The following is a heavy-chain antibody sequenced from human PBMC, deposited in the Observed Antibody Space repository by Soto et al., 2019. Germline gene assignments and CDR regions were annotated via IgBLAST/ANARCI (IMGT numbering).Heavy chain of an antibody. Sequence: QVQLVQSGAEVKKPGASVKVSCKASGYTFTSYGISWVRQAPGQGLEWMGWISAYNGNTNYAQKLQGRVTMTTDTSTSTGYIELRSLRSDDPAVYYCARVLGGYYGSGSYYYYFDYWGQGTLVTVSS. D-gene: IGHD3-10*01. CDR2: ISAYNGNT. CDR3: ARVLGGYYGSGSYYYYFDY. V-gene: IGHV1-18*01. CDR1: GYTFTSYG. J-gene: IGHJ4*02.